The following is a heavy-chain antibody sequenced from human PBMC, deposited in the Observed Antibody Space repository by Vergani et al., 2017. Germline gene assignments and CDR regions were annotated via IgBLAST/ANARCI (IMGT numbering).Heavy chain of an antibody. V-gene: IGHV4-34*01. CDR1: GGSFSGYY. J-gene: IGHJ4*02. CDR3: AKGLWFGDTLSGYFDY. D-gene: IGHD3-10*01. Sequence: QVQLQQWGAGLLKPSETLSLTCAVYGGSFSGYYWSWIRQPPGKGLEWIGEINHSGSANYNPSLKSRVTISVDTSKNQFSLKLSSVTAADTAVYYCAKGLWFGDTLSGYFDYWGQGTLVTVSS. CDR2: INHSGSA.